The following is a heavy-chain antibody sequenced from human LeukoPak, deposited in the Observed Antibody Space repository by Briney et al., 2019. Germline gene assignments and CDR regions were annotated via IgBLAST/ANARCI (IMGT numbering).Heavy chain of an antibody. CDR2: IHSDGSST. CDR3: ARHNYGYDY. CDR1: GFTFRSYW. D-gene: IGHD3-10*01. J-gene: IGHJ4*02. Sequence: GSLRLSCAASGFTFRSYWMHWVRQAPGKGLVWVSHIHSDGSSTSYADSVQGRLTISRDNAKNTLYLQMNSLRAEDTAVYYCARHNYGYDYWGQGTLVTVSS. V-gene: IGHV3-74*01.